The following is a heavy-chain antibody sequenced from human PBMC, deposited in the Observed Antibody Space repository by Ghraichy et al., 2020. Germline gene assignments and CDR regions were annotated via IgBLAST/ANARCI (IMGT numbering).Heavy chain of an antibody. J-gene: IGHJ5*02. D-gene: IGHD3-22*01. CDR2: ISATGDKT. V-gene: IGHV3-23*01. CDR1: GFNFGGYV. CDR3: AADSPWLPDSSGRTGWFDP. Sequence: GGSLRLSCAASGFNFGGYVMSWVRQTPGKGLEWVSAISATGDKTLYTDFVKGRFTISRDDAKNTLYLQMSSLRAEDTAVYYCAADSPWLPDSSGRTGWFDPWGQGTLVTVSS.